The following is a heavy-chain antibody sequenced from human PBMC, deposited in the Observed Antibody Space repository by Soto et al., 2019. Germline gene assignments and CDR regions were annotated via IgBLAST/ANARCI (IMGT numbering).Heavy chain of an antibody. CDR3: AKHRRGLAVAGTPLGY. D-gene: IGHD6-19*01. J-gene: IGHJ4*02. Sequence: EVQLVESGGGLVQPGGSLRLSCAASGFTFSSYWMHWVRQAPGKGLVWVSAISGSGGSTYYADSVKGRFTISRDNSKNTLYLQMNSLRAEDTAVYYCAKHRRGLAVAGTPLGYWGQGTLVTVSS. CDR1: GFTFSSYW. CDR2: ISGSGGST. V-gene: IGHV3-23*04.